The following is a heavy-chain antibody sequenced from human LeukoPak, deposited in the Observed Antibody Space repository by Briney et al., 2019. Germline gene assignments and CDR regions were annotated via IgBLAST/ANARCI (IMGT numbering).Heavy chain of an antibody. CDR3: ARGPSKGSKTYYYYYYMDV. CDR2: INHSGNT. Sequence: SGTLSLTCGVYGGSFSDYSWSWTRQPPGKGLEWIGEINHSGNTNYNPSLKSRVTISVDTSKKQFSLKLRSVTAADTAVYYCARGPSKGSKTYYYYYYMDVWGQGTTVTVSS. CDR1: GGSFSDYS. V-gene: IGHV4-34*01. J-gene: IGHJ6*03.